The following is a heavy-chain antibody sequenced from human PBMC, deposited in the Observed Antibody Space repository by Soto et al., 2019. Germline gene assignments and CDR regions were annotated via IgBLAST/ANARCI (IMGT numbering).Heavy chain of an antibody. D-gene: IGHD2-2*01. J-gene: IGHJ5*02. V-gene: IGHV4-59*01. CDR3: ERDMHAGFTHSFAP. Sequence: SETLSLTCVVSGGSSTFYHWSWIRQFPGTGLEGMAYTAYTGNTNYNAALKSRVTISMDTSKNQLSLKLTSMTAADTAVYYCERDMHAGFTHSFAPWGQGTLVRVSS. CDR2: TAYTGNT. CDR1: GGSSTFYH.